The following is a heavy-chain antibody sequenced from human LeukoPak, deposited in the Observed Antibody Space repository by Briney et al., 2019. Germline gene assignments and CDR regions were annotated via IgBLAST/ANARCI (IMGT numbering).Heavy chain of an antibody. CDR1: GFTFSSYA. CDR2: ISGSGGST. CDR3: AKSPYDILTGYHPLYFDY. J-gene: IGHJ4*02. D-gene: IGHD3-9*01. Sequence: GRSLRLSCAASGFTFSSYAMSWVRQAPGKGLEWVSAISGSGGSTYYADSVKGRFTISRDNSKNTLYLQTNSLRAEDTAVYYCAKSPYDILTGYHPLYFDYWGQGTLVTVSS. V-gene: IGHV3-23*01.